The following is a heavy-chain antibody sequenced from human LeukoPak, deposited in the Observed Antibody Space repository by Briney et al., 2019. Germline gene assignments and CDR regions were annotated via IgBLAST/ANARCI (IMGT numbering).Heavy chain of an antibody. CDR3: ARDRTSSFEPDYYYYYYMDV. D-gene: IGHD6-13*01. CDR1: GLTFSSYA. CDR2: ISGSGGNT. Sequence: GGSLRLSCAASGLTFSSYAMNWVRQAPGKGLEWVSAISGSGGNTYYADSVKGRFTISRDNSKNTLYLQMNSLRAEDTAVYYCARDRTSSFEPDYYYYYYMDVWGKGTTVTVSS. V-gene: IGHV3-23*01. J-gene: IGHJ6*03.